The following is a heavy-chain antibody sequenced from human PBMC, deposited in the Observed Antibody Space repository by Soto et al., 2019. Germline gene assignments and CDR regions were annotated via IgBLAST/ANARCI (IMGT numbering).Heavy chain of an antibody. CDR1: GFTFSSYA. CDR2: ISGSGGST. CDR3: AKDRAYCTNDVCYSNWFDP. J-gene: IGHJ5*02. V-gene: IGHV3-23*01. Sequence: GGSLRLSCAASGFTFSSYAMSWVRQAPGKGLEWVSAISGSGGSTYYADSVKGRFTISRDNSKNTLYLQMNSLRAEDTAVYYCAKDRAYCTNDVCYSNWFDPWGQGTLVTVSS. D-gene: IGHD2-8*01.